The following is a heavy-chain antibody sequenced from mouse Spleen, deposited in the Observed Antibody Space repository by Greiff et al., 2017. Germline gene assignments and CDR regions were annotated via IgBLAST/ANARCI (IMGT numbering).Heavy chain of an antibody. J-gene: IGHJ4*01. CDR3: ARRDAPYAMDY. D-gene: IGHD3-3*01. CDR2: INPYNGAT. CDR1: GYSFTGYT. Sequence: EVQLQQSGPELVKPGASMKISCKASGYSFTGYTMNWVKQSHGKNLEWIGRINPYNGATSYNQNFKDKASLTVDKSSSTAYMELHSLTSEDSAVYYCARRDAPYAMDYWGQGTSVTVSS. V-gene: IGHV1-18*01.